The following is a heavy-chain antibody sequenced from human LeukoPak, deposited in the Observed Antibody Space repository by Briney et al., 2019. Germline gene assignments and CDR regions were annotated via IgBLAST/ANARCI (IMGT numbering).Heavy chain of an antibody. D-gene: IGHD1-14*01. CDR2: IHYSGDT. V-gene: IGHV4-59*07. CDR1: GDSLGNNY. Sequence: SDTLSLTCTVSGDSLGNNYWSWIRQPPGEGQEWIGYIHYSGDTNYNPSLKSRVTMSVDESKNQFFLKRSSVTAVDTAVYYCANNLTVHELVYCGQGTQVTVSS. J-gene: IGHJ4*02. CDR3: ANNLTVHELVY.